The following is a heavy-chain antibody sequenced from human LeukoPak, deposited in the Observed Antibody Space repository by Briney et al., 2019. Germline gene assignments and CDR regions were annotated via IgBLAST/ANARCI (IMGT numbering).Heavy chain of an antibody. D-gene: IGHD6-19*01. V-gene: IGHV3-7*01. CDR2: IKQDGSEK. CDR1: GFTFSSYW. CDR3: ARRSSSGWWFDY. Sequence: GASLRLSYAASGFTFSSYWMTWVRQAPGKGLEWVANIKQDGSEKYYVDSVKGRFTISRDNAKNSLYLQMNSLRVEDTAVYYCARRSSSGWWFDYWGQGTLVTVSS. J-gene: IGHJ4*02.